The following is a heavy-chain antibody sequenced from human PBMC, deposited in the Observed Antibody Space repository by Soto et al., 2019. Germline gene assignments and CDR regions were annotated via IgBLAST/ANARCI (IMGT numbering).Heavy chain of an antibody. CDR3: AKRSVTDTFYFDL. V-gene: IGHV3-23*01. CDR2: IGRPGGGT. J-gene: IGHJ4*02. CDR1: GFTFRNYA. D-gene: IGHD2-21*02. Sequence: GGSLRLSCAASGFTFRNYAMGWVRRAPGTGLEWVSSIGRPGGGTHYAGSVEGRFTISRDDSKSTVYLQMNSLRDEDTAIYFCAKRSVTDTFYFDLWGQGTLVTVSS.